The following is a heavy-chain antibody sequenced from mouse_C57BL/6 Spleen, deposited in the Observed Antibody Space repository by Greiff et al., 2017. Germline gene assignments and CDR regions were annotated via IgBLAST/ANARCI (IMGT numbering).Heavy chain of an antibody. J-gene: IGHJ2*01. Sequence: VQLQQPGAELVRPGSSVKLSCKASSYTFTSYWMDWVKQRPGQGLEWIGNIYPSDSETHYNQKFKDKATLTVYKSSSTAYMQLSSLTSEDSAVYYCARGGAYYSNYGDFDYWGQGTTLTVSS. CDR2: IYPSDSET. V-gene: IGHV1-61*01. CDR3: ARGGAYYSNYGDFDY. CDR1: SYTFTSYW. D-gene: IGHD2-5*01.